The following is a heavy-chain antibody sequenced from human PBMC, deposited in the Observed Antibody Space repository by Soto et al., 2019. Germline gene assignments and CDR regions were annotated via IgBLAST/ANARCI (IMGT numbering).Heavy chain of an antibody. D-gene: IGHD3-22*01. CDR3: AREGAYYYDSSGPL. CDR1: GGTFSSYS. Sequence: ASVKVSCKASGGTFSSYSISWVRQAPGQGLEWMGGIIPIFGTANYAQKFQGRVTITADESTSTAYMELSSLRSEDTAVYYCAREGAYYYDSSGPLWGQGTLVNVSS. V-gene: IGHV1-69*13. J-gene: IGHJ4*02. CDR2: IIPIFGTA.